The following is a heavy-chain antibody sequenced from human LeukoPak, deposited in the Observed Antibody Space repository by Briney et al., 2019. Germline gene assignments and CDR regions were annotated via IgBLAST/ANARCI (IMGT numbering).Heavy chain of an antibody. V-gene: IGHV3-23*01. J-gene: IGHJ4*02. D-gene: IGHD3-22*01. CDR3: AKMVLYDSSGYPRDY. Sequence: GGSLRLSCAASGFAFSNYAMSWVRQAPGKGLEWVSAISGSGGSTYYADSVKGRFTISRDNSKNTLYLQMNSLRAEDTAVYYCAKMVLYDSSGYPRDYWGQGTLVTVSS. CDR1: GFAFSNYA. CDR2: ISGSGGST.